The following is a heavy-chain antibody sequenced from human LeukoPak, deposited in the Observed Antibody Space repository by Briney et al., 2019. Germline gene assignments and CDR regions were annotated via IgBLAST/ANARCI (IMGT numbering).Heavy chain of an antibody. CDR2: IYPDDSDT. V-gene: IGHV5-51*01. D-gene: IGHD2-8*01. Sequence: GESLQISCKGSGHTFTNSWIAWVRQKPGKGLEWMGIIYPDDSDTRYSPSFQGQVNISADKSVSAAYLQWSSLKASDTAMYYCARSAGFCGDGVCYSYNWFDPWGQGTLVTVSS. CDR1: GHTFTNSW. J-gene: IGHJ5*02. CDR3: ARSAGFCGDGVCYSYNWFDP.